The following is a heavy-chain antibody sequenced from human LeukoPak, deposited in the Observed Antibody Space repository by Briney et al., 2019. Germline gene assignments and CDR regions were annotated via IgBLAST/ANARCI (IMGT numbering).Heavy chain of an antibody. Sequence: SETLSLTCTVSGGSFSGSHWSWVRQPPGKGLEWIGYIYYTGITYYNPSLKSRVTISVDTSKNQFSLKLRSVTAADTAVYYCARDRLTAAGKRYYHYGMDVWGQGTTVAVSS. CDR2: IYYTGIT. CDR3: ARDRLTAAGKRYYHYGMDV. CDR1: GGSFSGSH. J-gene: IGHJ6*02. D-gene: IGHD6-13*01. V-gene: IGHV4-59*01.